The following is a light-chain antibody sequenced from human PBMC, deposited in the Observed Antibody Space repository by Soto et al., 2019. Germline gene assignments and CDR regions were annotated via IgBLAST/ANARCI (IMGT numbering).Light chain of an antibody. Sequence: EIVLTQSPGTLSLSPGERATLSCRASQSINSNYLAWYQQKPGQAPRLLLYGTSSRAPGIPDRFSGTGSGTDFTLTVSRLEPEDFAVYYCQHYGSLYRTFGQGTKVDIK. CDR2: GTS. V-gene: IGKV3-20*01. CDR3: QHYGSLYRT. J-gene: IGKJ1*01. CDR1: QSINSNY.